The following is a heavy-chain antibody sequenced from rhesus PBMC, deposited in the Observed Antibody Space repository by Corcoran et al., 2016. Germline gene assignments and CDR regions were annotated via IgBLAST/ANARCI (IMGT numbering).Heavy chain of an antibody. CDR3: ARDTVTYLDY. Sequence: QVQLQESGPGLVKPSETLSLTCAVSGGSISGGYYWGWIRQPPGKGLEWMGHIYGNSASTYYTPSLKSRVTISKDTSKNQFSLKLSSVTAADTAVYYCARDTVTYLDYWGQGVLVTVSS. D-gene: IGHD4-23*01. CDR1: GGSISGGYY. CDR2: IYGNSAST. J-gene: IGHJ4*01. V-gene: IGHV4S7*01.